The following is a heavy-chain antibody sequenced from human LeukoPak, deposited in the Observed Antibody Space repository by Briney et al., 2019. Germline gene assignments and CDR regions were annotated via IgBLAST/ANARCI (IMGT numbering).Heavy chain of an antibody. CDR2: IYYSGST. J-gene: IGHJ4*02. CDR3: ASKSSDHGELRFDY. CDR1: GGSVSSANYY. Sequence: PSETLSLTCSVSGGSVSSANYYWSWVRQPPGKGLEWIGYIYYSGSTTYNPSLKSRVTISVDTSKNQFSLRLSSVTAADTAVYYCASKSSDHGELRFDYWGQGTLVTVSS. D-gene: IGHD4-17*01. V-gene: IGHV4-61*01.